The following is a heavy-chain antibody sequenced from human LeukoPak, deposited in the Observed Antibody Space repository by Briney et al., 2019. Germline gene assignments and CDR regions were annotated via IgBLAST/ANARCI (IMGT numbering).Heavy chain of an antibody. CDR3: ARGEWLRSSFDY. CDR1: GGPFSGYY. Sequence: SETLSLTCAVYGGPFSGYYWSWIRQPPGKGLEWIGEINHSGSTNYNPSLKSRVTISVDTSKNQFSLKLSSVTAADTAVYYCARGEWLRSSFDYWGQGTLVTVSS. D-gene: IGHD5-12*01. V-gene: IGHV4-34*01. CDR2: INHSGST. J-gene: IGHJ4*02.